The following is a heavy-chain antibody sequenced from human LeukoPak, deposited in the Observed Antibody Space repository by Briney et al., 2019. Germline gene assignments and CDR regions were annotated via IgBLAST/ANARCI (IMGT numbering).Heavy chain of an antibody. CDR3: AAAIDY. CDR2: IKQDGSEK. J-gene: IGHJ4*02. Sequence: GGSLRLSCAASGFTSSNYRMSWGRHTPGEGLEWGANIKQDGSEKYYVDTVKGRFTISRDNAKNSLYLQMNSLRAEDTAVYYCAAAIDYWGQGPLVTVS. CDR1: GFTSSNYR. V-gene: IGHV3-7*01.